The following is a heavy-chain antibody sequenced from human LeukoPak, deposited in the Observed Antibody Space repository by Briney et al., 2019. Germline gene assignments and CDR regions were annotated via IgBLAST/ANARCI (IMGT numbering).Heavy chain of an antibody. J-gene: IGHJ4*02. CDR2: IKEDGSEK. D-gene: IGHD7-27*01. Sequence: GGSLRLSSAASGFTFSNYWMSWVRQAPGKGLEWVANIKEDGSEKSYVDSVKGRFTISRDNAKNSLYLQMNSLRAEDTAVYYCARVSAGDYPDYWGQGTLVTVSS. V-gene: IGHV3-7*03. CDR3: ARVSAGDYPDY. CDR1: GFTFSNYW.